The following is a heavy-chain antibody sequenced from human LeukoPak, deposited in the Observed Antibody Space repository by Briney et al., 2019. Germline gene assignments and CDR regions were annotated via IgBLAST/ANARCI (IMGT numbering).Heavy chain of an antibody. CDR3: AKGTYCGGDCYPQAPNYYFGMDV. CDR2: ISYDGSNK. D-gene: IGHD2-21*02. V-gene: IGHV3-30*18. Sequence: TGRSLRLSCAASGFTFSSYGMHWVRQAPGKGLEWVAIISYDGSNKYYADSVKGRFTISRDNSKNTLYLQMNSLRAEDTAVYYCAKGTYCGGDCYPQAPNYYFGMDVWGQGTTVTVSS. J-gene: IGHJ6*02. CDR1: GFTFSSYG.